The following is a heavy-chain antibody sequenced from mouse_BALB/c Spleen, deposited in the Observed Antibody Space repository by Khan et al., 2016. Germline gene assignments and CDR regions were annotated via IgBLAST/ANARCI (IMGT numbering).Heavy chain of an antibody. J-gene: IGHJ4*01. CDR2: ISYSGTT. CDR3: ARWLDAMDY. CDR1: AYSITSDYA. D-gene: IGHD2-2*01. Sequence: EVQLQESGPGLVKPSQSLSLTCIVTAYSITSDYAWNWIRQFPGNKLEWMGYISYSGTTTYNPSLKSRISITRDTSKNQFFLQLNSVTTEDTATYYCARWLDAMDYWGQGTSVTVSS. V-gene: IGHV3-2*02.